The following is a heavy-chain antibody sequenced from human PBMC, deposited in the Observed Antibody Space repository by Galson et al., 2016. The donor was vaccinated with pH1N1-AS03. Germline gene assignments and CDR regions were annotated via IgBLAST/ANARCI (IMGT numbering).Heavy chain of an antibody. CDR3: AFWSGAGVSG. CDR1: GFTFSNYW. D-gene: IGHD3-3*01. J-gene: IGHJ4*02. V-gene: IGHV3-7*03. Sequence: SLRLSCAASGFTFSNYWMHWVRQAPGRGLEWVAKINQDESEKYYVDSAKGRFTISRDNAKTSLYLQMSSLRAEDTAVYYCAFWSGAGVSGWGQGTLVSVFS. CDR2: INQDESEK.